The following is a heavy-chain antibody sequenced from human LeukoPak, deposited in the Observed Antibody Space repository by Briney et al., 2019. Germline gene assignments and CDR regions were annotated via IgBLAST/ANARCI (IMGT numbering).Heavy chain of an antibody. V-gene: IGHV4-59*01. CDR3: ARVRYCSTNRCYDREFDN. J-gene: IGHJ4*02. Sequence: SETLSLTCTVSGGSISNYYWSWIRQPPGKGLEWIGYIYYSGNTNYNPSLKSRVTISVDTSKNQFSLKLNSVNAADTAVYYCARVRYCSTNRCYDREFDNWGQGTLVTVSS. CDR1: GGSISNYY. CDR2: IYYSGNT. D-gene: IGHD2-2*01.